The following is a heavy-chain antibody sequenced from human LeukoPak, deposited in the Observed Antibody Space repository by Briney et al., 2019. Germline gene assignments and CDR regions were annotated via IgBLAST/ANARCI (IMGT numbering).Heavy chain of an antibody. CDR1: GYTFTGYY. V-gene: IGHV1-2*02. D-gene: IGHD5-18*01. Sequence: ASVKVSCKASGYTFTGYYMHWVRQARGQGLEWMGWINPNSGGTNYAQKFQGRVTTTRDTSISTAYMELSRLRSDDTAVYYCARGVEKQLWLRMWGQGTLVTVSS. CDR2: INPNSGGT. CDR3: ARGVEKQLWLRM. J-gene: IGHJ4*02.